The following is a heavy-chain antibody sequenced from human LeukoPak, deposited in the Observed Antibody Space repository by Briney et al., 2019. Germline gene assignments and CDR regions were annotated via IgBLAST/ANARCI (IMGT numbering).Heavy chain of an antibody. CDR3: ARYATGTPNWYFDL. CDR1: GGSTETYY. Sequence: SETLSLTCTVSGGSTETYYWSWIRQPPGKGLEWIGYIYYSGITNYNLSLKSRVTISADTSKNQFSLKLSSVTAADTAVYYCARYATGTPNWYFDLWGRGTLVTVSS. CDR2: IYYSGIT. V-gene: IGHV4-59*08. J-gene: IGHJ2*01. D-gene: IGHD1/OR15-1a*01.